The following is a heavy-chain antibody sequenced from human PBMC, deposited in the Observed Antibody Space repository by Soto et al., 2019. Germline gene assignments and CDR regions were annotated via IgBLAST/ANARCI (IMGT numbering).Heavy chain of an antibody. V-gene: IGHV1-24*01. J-gene: IGHJ4*02. CDR1: GYRLTALS. Sequence: ASVKVSCKVSGYRLTALSIHWVRQAPGKGLEWMGGFDPEDGETVYAQTVQGRVTMTEDTSTDTAYMELRSLRYEDTAVYDCATDRGDSLDDWGQGTLVTVS. D-gene: IGHD4-17*01. CDR3: ATDRGDSLDD. CDR2: FDPEDGET.